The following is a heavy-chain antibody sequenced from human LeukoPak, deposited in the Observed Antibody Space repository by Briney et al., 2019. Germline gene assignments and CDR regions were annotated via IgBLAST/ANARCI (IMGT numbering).Heavy chain of an antibody. CDR2: ISSSSSDI. V-gene: IGHV3-21*01. D-gene: IGHD2-15*01. J-gene: IGHJ4*02. Sequence: PGGSLRLSCTASGFTFSSYTMNWVRQAPGKGLECVSSISSSSSDIYYADSVKGRFTISRDNAKNSLYLQMNSLRAEDTAMYYCARAKYCSGGNCYSADCWGQGTLVTVSS. CDR3: ARAKYCSGGNCYSADC. CDR1: GFTFSSYT.